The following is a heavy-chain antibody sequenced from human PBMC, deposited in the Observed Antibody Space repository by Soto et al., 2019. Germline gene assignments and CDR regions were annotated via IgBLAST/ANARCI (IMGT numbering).Heavy chain of an antibody. CDR3: ASGGGNYDFWSGYLVGAGYYYGMEV. V-gene: IGHV4-59*01. D-gene: IGHD3-3*01. Sequence: PSETLSLTCTVSGGSISSYYWSWIRQPPGKGLEWIGYIYYSGSTNYNPSLKSRVTISVDTSKNQFSLKLSSVTAADTAVYYCASGGGNYDFWSGYLVGAGYYYGMEVWGQGTTVTVSS. CDR1: GGSISSYY. CDR2: IYYSGST. J-gene: IGHJ6*02.